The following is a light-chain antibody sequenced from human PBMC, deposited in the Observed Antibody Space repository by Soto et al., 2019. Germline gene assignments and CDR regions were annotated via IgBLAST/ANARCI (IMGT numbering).Light chain of an antibody. CDR2: SNN. J-gene: IGLJ2*01. Sequence: QSALTQPPSASGTPGQRVTISCSGSSSNIGSNTVNWYQQLPGTAPKLLIYSNNQRPSGVPDRFSGSKSGTSGSLAISGLQSEDEADYHCAAWDDSLNGLVFGGGTKLTVL. CDR1: SSNIGSNT. CDR3: AAWDDSLNGLV. V-gene: IGLV1-44*01.